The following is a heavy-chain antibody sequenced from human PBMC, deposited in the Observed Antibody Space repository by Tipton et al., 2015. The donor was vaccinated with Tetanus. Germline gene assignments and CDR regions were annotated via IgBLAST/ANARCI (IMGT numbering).Heavy chain of an antibody. Sequence: TLSLTCTVSVGSISSGDYYWSWVRQSPGEGLEWIGYIYYSGSTNYNPSLKSRVTISVDTSKNQSSLKLSSVTAADTAVYYCARSEQQLVRGYYYYYYMDVWGKGTTVTVSS. CDR2: IYYSGST. CDR3: ARSEQQLVRGYYYYYYMDV. D-gene: IGHD6-13*01. V-gene: IGHV4-61*08. J-gene: IGHJ6*03. CDR1: VGSISSGDYY.